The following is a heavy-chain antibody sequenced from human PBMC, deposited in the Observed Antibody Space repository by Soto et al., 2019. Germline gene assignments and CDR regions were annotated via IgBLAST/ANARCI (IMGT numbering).Heavy chain of an antibody. CDR2: ISWNSGNI. V-gene: IGHV3-9*01. CDR3: SKDLGLVYNPGLVFDS. CDR1: GFTFNDYA. J-gene: IGHJ4*01. Sequence: SLRLSCAASGFTFNDYAMHWVRQVPGKGLEWVSGISWNSGNIGYADSVKGRFTISRDNAKNSLYLQMNRLRVEDTALYYCSKDLGLVYNPGLVFDSWGHGTVVTFST. D-gene: IGHD1-1*01.